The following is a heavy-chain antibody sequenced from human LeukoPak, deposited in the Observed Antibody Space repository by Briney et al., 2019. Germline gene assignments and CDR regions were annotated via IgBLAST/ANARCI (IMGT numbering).Heavy chain of an antibody. J-gene: IGHJ5*02. CDR2: IYTSGST. D-gene: IGHD3-22*01. CDR1: GGSFSGYY. Sequence: PSETLSLTCAVYGGSFSGYYWSWIRQPAGKGLEWIGRIYTSGSTNYNPSLKSRVTMSVDTSKNQFSLKLSSVTAADTAVYYCARDRRSGLSAWFDPWGQGTLVTVSS. V-gene: IGHV4-4*07. CDR3: ARDRRSGLSAWFDP.